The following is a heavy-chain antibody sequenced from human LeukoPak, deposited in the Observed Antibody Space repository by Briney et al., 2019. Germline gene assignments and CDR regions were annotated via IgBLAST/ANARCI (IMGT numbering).Heavy chain of an antibody. Sequence: GGSLRLSCAALGFTFSSYWMNWVRQAPGKGLEWVANIKQDGSEKYYVDSVKGRFTISRDNAKNSLYLQMNSLRAEDTAVYYCARGLMGAYNWFDPWGQGTLVTVSS. CDR2: IKQDGSEK. V-gene: IGHV3-7*01. D-gene: IGHD1-26*01. CDR1: GFTFSSYW. J-gene: IGHJ5*02. CDR3: ARGLMGAYNWFDP.